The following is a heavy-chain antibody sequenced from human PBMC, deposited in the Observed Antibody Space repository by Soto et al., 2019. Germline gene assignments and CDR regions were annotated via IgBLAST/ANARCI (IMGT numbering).Heavy chain of an antibody. CDR3: VCIFSGGYSYGFYYDGMDV. V-gene: IGHV4-39*01. D-gene: IGHD5-18*01. CDR1: GGSIGSSSYY. J-gene: IGHJ6*01. Sequence: SETLSLTCTVSGGSIGSSSYYWGWIRQPPGKGLEWIGSIFYSGSTYYNPSLKSRVTISVDTSKNQFSLKLSSVTAADTAMYYCVCIFSGGYSYGFYYDGMDVLGQGTSVT. CDR2: IFYSGST.